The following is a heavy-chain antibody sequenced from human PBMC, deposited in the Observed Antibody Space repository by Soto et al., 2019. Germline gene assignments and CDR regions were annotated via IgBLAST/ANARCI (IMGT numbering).Heavy chain of an antibody. CDR3: ARDLSSGWTFDY. D-gene: IGHD6-19*01. J-gene: IGHJ4*02. CDR2: ISYDGSNK. V-gene: IGHV3-30-3*01. Sequence: QVQLVESGGGVVQPGRSLRLSCAASGFTFSSYAMHWVRQAPGKGLEGVAVISYDGSNKYYADSVKGRFTISRDNSKNTLYLQMNSLRAEDTAVYYCARDLSSGWTFDYWGQGTLVTVSS. CDR1: GFTFSSYA.